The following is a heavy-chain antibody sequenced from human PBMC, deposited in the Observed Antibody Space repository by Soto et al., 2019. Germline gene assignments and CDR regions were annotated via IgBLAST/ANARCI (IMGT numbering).Heavy chain of an antibody. D-gene: IGHD3-16*02. V-gene: IGHV4-59*01. CDR1: GGSISSYY. CDR2: IYYSGST. Sequence: SETLSLTCTVSGGSISSYYWSWIRQPPGKGLEWIGYIYYSGSTNYNPSLKSRVTISVDTSKNQFSLKLSSVTAADTAVYYCARGVRSSFFDPWGQGTLVTVSS. J-gene: IGHJ5*02. CDR3: ARGVRSSFFDP.